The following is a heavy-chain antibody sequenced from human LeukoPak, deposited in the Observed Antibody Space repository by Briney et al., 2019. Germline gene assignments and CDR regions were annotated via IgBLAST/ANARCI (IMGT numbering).Heavy chain of an antibody. V-gene: IGHV3-7*01. CDR3: AKTGERDY. Sequence: GGSLRLSCAASGFTFNKSWMSWVRQAPGKGPEWVANIKEDGTQKYYVDSVRGRFTISRDNAGNSLYLQMNSLRDEDTAVYYCAKTGERDYWGRGTLVTVSS. J-gene: IGHJ4*02. CDR2: IKEDGTQK. CDR1: GFTFNKSW. D-gene: IGHD7-27*01.